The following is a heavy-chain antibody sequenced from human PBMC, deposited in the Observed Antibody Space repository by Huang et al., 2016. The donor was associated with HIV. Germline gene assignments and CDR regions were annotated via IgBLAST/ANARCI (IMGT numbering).Heavy chain of an antibody. CDR2: FVAADGET. J-gene: IGHJ4*02. Sequence: QVQLLQSGAEVKKPGASVKVSCKVSGYRLTELSMNWVRQATGKGLEWRGGFVAADGETTDAQKFKGRVTMTEDTSADTAYMELSNLRYEDTAVYYCATDRYDSSGYGLDYWGQGTLVTLSS. D-gene: IGHD3-22*01. CDR1: GYRLTELS. CDR3: ATDRYDSSGYGLDY. V-gene: IGHV1-24*01.